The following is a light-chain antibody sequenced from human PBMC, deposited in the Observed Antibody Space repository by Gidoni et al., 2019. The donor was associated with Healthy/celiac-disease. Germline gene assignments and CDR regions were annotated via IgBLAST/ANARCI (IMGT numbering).Light chain of an antibody. V-gene: IGKV3-15*01. CDR2: GAS. Sequence: EIVMTQSPAPLSVSPGERATLSCRASQSVSSNLAWYQQNPGQAPRLLIYGASTRATGIPARFSGSGSGTEFTLTISSLQSEDFAVYYRQQYNNWPRTFGQGTKVEIK. CDR1: QSVSSN. CDR3: QQYNNWPRT. J-gene: IGKJ1*01.